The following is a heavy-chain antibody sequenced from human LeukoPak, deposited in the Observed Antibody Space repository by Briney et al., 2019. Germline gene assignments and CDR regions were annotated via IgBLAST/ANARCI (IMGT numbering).Heavy chain of an antibody. J-gene: IGHJ2*01. CDR2: MNPSSGNT. CDR3: TRMRGYTYGYWYLDL. Sequence: GASVKVSCKAAGYTFSSYDINWVRQAPGQGLEYMGWMNPSSGNTGYTQKFQGRIIMTRDTSIGTAYMELSSLKSVDTALYYCTRMRGYTYGYWYLDLWGRGTLVTVSS. CDR1: GYTFSSYD. V-gene: IGHV1-8*01. D-gene: IGHD5-18*01.